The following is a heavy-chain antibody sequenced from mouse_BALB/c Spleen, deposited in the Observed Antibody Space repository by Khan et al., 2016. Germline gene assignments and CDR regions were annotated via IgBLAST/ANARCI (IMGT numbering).Heavy chain of an antibody. J-gene: IGHJ1*01. Sequence: EVQLVESGGGLVQPGGSLKLSCAASGFTFSSYTMSWVRQTPEKRLEWVAYISNGGGSTFYPDTVKGRFTISRDNAKNTLYLQMSSLKSEDTAIYYCSRDFTTATGYFDGRGAGTTVTGSS. CDR3: SRDFTTATGYFDG. D-gene: IGHD1-2*01. V-gene: IGHV5-12-2*01. CDR2: ISNGGGST. CDR1: GFTFSSYT.